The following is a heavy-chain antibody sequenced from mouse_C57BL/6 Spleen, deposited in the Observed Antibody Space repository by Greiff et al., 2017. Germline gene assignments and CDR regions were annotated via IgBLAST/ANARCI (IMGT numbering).Heavy chain of an antibody. D-gene: IGHD3-3*01. Sequence: EVKVVESGGGLVKPGGSLKLSCAASGFTFSSYAMSWVRQTPEKRLEWVATISDGGSYTYYPDNVKGRFTISRDNAKNNLYLQMSHLKSEDTAMYYCARDGWDFDYWGQGTTLTVSS. CDR1: GFTFSSYA. CDR3: ARDGWDFDY. J-gene: IGHJ2*01. CDR2: ISDGGSYT. V-gene: IGHV5-4*01.